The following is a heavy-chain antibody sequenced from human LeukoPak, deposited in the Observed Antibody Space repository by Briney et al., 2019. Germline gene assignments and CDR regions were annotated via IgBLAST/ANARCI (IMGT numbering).Heavy chain of an antibody. CDR2: ISGSGGST. CDR1: GFTFSSYA. CDR3: AKDQETMVREKNWFDP. D-gene: IGHD3-10*01. V-gene: IGHV3-23*01. Sequence: PGGPLRLSCAASGFTFSSYAMSWVRQAPGKGLEWVSAISGSGGSTYYADSVKGRFTISRDNSKNTLYLQMNSLRAEDTAVYYCAKDQETMVREKNWFDPWGQGTLVTVSS. J-gene: IGHJ5*02.